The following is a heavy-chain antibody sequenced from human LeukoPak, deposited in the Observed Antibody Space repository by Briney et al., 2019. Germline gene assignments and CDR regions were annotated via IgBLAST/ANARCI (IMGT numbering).Heavy chain of an antibody. CDR1: GGSFSSNSYN. V-gene: IGHV4-39*01. Sequence: PSETLYLTCTASGGSFSSNSYNWGWIRPPPGNGLEWIGSISYSGSTYYNPSLKRRVTISVDTPKTQFSLQLPSVSAADTVMYYGARWFRGYRDAFDIWGQGTLVTVSS. J-gene: IGHJ3*02. CDR3: ARWFRGYRDAFDI. CDR2: ISYSGST. D-gene: IGHD5-18*01.